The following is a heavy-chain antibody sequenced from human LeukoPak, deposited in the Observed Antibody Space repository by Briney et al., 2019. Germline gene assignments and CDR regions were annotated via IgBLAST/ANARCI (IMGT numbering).Heavy chain of an antibody. V-gene: IGHV1-2*02. Sequence: ASVTVSCKASGYTFTGYYMHWVRQAPGQGLEWMGWINPNSGGTNYAQKFQGRVTMTRDTSISTAYMELSRLRSDDTAVYYCARSAIPPILAGYKYWGQGTLVTVSS. CDR2: INPNSGGT. CDR3: ARSAIPPILAGYKY. J-gene: IGHJ1*01. D-gene: IGHD3-9*01. CDR1: GYTFTGYY.